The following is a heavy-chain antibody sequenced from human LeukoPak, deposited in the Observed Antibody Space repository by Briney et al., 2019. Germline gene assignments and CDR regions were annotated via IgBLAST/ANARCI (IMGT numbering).Heavy chain of an antibody. CDR3: ARDPSTHHTDTAMDLYNWFDP. D-gene: IGHD5-18*01. CDR1: GFTFSSYS. V-gene: IGHV3-21*01. CDR2: ISSSSSYI. Sequence: GGSLRLSCAASGFTFSSYSMNWVRQAPGKGLEWVSSISSSSSYIYYADSVKGRFTISRDNAKNSLYLQMNSLRAEDTAVYYRARDPSTHHTDTAMDLYNWFDPWGQGTLVTVSS. J-gene: IGHJ5*02.